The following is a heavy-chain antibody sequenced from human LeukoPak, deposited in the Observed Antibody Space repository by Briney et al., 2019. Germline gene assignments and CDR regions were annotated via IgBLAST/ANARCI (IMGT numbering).Heavy chain of an antibody. Sequence: ASVKVSCKASGYTFTSYGISWVRQAPGQGLEWMGWISAYNGNANYAQKLQGRVTMTTDTSTSTAYMELRSLRSDDTAVYYCARSKYQQLVPPAGFDYWGQGTLVAVSS. J-gene: IGHJ4*02. V-gene: IGHV1-18*01. CDR3: ARSKYQQLVPPAGFDY. CDR2: ISAYNGNA. CDR1: GYTFTSYG. D-gene: IGHD6-13*01.